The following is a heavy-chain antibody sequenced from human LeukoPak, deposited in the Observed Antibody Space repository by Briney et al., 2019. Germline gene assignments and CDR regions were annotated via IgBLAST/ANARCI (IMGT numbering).Heavy chain of an antibody. CDR2: ISGSGGST. CDR1: GFTFSSYA. J-gene: IGHJ4*02. CDR3: AKFGVEVAVAGDFDY. Sequence: GGSLRLSCAASGFTFSSYAMSWVRQAPGKGLEWVSAISGSGGSTYYADSVKGRFAISRDNSKNTLYLQMNSLRAEDTAVYYCAKFGVEVAVAGDFDYWGQGTRSPSPQ. V-gene: IGHV3-23*01. D-gene: IGHD6-19*01.